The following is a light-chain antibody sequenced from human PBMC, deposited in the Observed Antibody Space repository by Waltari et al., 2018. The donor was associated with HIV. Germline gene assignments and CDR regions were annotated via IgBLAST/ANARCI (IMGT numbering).Light chain of an antibody. Sequence: DIVMTQSPDSLTISLGERVTIKCRASRSILSSANNQNYLAWYQQKRGQAPKLIIYWASTRESGVPDRFSGSGYGTDFTLTISRLQTEDVGVYHCQQYLNPPFTFGPGTRV. CDR3: QQYLNPPFT. V-gene: IGKV4-1*01. CDR1: RSILSSANNQNY. J-gene: IGKJ3*01. CDR2: WAS.